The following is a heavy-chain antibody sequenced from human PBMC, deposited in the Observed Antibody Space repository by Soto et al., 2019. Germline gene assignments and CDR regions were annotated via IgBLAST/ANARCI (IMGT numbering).Heavy chain of an antibody. J-gene: IGHJ5*01. V-gene: IGHV4-34*01. D-gene: IGHD3-22*01. CDR1: GGSFSGHS. CDR3: STRAYDTNGYYRFDP. Sequence: ETLSLTCAVYGGSFSGHSWTWIRQSPGKGLEWIGDINHSGRVNYSPSLKSRVTISLDTSKNQFSLTLSAVTAADTAMYYCSTRAYDTNGYYRFDPWGQGTLVTVS. CDR2: INHSGRV.